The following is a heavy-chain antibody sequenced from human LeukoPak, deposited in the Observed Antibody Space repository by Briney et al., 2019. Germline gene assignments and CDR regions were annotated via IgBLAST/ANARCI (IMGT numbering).Heavy chain of an antibody. CDR1: GYTFTGYY. CDR3: ARDSAVVVPAALYYYYYYMDV. D-gene: IGHD2-2*01. V-gene: IGHV1-2*02. CDR2: INPTSGGT. Sequence: GASVKFSCKASGYTFTGYYMHWVRQAPGQGLEYMGWINPTSGGTNYAQKFQGRVTMTRDTSISTAYMELSRLRSDDTAVYYCARDSAVVVPAALYYYYYYMDVWGKGTTVTVSS. J-gene: IGHJ6*03.